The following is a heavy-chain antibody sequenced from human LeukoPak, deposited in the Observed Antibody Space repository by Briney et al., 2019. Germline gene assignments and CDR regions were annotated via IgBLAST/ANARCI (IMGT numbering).Heavy chain of an antibody. V-gene: IGHV1-2*02. CDR1: GYTFTGYY. Sequence: ASVKVSCKASGYTFTGYYMHWVRQAPGQGLEWMGWINPNSGGTNYAQKFQGRVTMTRDTSISTAYMELSRLRSDDTAVYYCARVLSGWYYTPDYWGQGTLVTVSS. CDR2: INPNSGGT. D-gene: IGHD6-19*01. J-gene: IGHJ4*02. CDR3: ARVLSGWYYTPDY.